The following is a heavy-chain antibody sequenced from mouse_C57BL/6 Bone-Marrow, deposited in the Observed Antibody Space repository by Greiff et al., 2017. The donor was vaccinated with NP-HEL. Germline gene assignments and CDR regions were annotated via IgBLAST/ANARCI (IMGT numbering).Heavy chain of an antibody. CDR3: ARDHYGNYGWYFDV. CDR2: ISDGGSYT. Sequence: EVMLVESGGGLVKPGGSLKLSCAASGFTFSSYAMSWVRQTPEKRLEWVATISDGGSYTYYPDNVKGRVTISRDNAKNNLYLQMSHLKSEDTAMYYCARDHYGNYGWYFDVWGTGTTVTVSS. J-gene: IGHJ1*03. V-gene: IGHV5-4*01. D-gene: IGHD2-1*01. CDR1: GFTFSSYA.